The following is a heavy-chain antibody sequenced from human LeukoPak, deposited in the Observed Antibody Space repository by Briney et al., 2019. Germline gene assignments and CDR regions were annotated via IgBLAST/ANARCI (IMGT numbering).Heavy chain of an antibody. Sequence: PGGSLRLSCTASGFTFDDYGMSWVRQAPGKGLEWVGFIRSKAYGGTTEYAASVKGRFTISRDDSKSIAYLQMNSLKTEDTAVYYCTREPVVVVAAPRNYGMDVWGQGTTVTVSS. CDR3: TREPVVVVAAPRNYGMDV. J-gene: IGHJ6*02. CDR1: GFTFDDYG. V-gene: IGHV3-49*04. D-gene: IGHD2-15*01. CDR2: IRSKAYGGTT.